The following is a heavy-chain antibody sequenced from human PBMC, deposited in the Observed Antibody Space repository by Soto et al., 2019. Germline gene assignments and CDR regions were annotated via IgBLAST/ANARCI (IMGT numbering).Heavy chain of an antibody. CDR3: ARQAIG. CDR1: GGSISDYY. J-gene: IGHJ4*02. V-gene: IGHV4-59*08. CDR2: VYYSGST. Sequence: QVQLQESGPGLVKPSETLSLTCTVSGGSISDYYWSWFRQAPGKGLDWIGYVYYSGSTNYNPSLQSRVTMSVDTSKNQFSLKLSSVTAADTAVYYCARQAIGWGQGTLVTVSS.